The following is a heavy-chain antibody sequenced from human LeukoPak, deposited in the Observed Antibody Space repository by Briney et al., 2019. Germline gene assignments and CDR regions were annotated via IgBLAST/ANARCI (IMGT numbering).Heavy chain of an antibody. Sequence: GGSLRLSCAASGFTFSSYSMNWVRQAPGKGLEWVSSISSSSSYIYYADSVKGRFTISRDNAKNSLYLQMNSLRAEDTAVYYCASLPRGLTGGYMDVWGKGTTVTVPS. CDR1: GFTFSSYS. J-gene: IGHJ6*03. CDR3: ASLPRGLTGGYMDV. V-gene: IGHV3-21*01. CDR2: ISSSSSYI. D-gene: IGHD2-8*02.